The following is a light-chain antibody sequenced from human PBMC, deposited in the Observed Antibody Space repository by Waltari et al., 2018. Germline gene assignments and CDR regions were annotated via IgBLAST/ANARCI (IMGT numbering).Light chain of an antibody. CDR1: QGIIKY. CDR2: HTS. Sequence: SCRANQGIIKYLAWYQKKPGQAPRLLIYHTSIRAAGIPDRFSGSGSGTDFSLFISRLEPEDFAVYYCQHYVSLPATFGQGTKVEIK. J-gene: IGKJ1*01. CDR3: QHYVSLPAT. V-gene: IGKV3-20*01.